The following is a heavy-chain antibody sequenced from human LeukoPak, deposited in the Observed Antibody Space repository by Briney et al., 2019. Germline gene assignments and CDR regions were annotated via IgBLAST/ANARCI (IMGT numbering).Heavy chain of an antibody. V-gene: IGHV3-48*01. D-gene: IGHD6-13*01. J-gene: IGHJ4*02. CDR1: GFTLSNYN. CDR2: ISYSSSHT. Sequence: GGSLRLSCAASGFTLSNYNMNWVRQAPGKGLEWVSFISYSSSHTFYPDTVKGRFTVSRDNAKNSLYLQMNSLRGEDTAIYYCARDGEGGAAAGYWGQGTLVTVSS. CDR3: ARDGEGGAAAGY.